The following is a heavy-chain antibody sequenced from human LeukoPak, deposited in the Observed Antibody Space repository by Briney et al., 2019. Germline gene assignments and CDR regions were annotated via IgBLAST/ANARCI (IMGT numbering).Heavy chain of an antibody. V-gene: IGHV1-69*05. CDR1: GGTFSSYA. J-gene: IGHJ6*02. Sequence: GASVKVSCKASGGTFSSYAISWVRQAPGQGLEWMGGIIPIFGTANYAQKFQGRVTMTRDTSTSTVYMELSSLRSEDTAVYYCARGDSGSSRSYYYYGMDVWGQGTTVTVSS. CDR3: ARGDSGSSRSYYYYGMDV. CDR2: IIPIFGTA. D-gene: IGHD6-6*01.